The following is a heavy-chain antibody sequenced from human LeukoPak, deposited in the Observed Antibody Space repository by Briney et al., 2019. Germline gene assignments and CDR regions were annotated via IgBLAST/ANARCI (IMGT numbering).Heavy chain of an antibody. J-gene: IGHJ6*04. V-gene: IGHV3-74*01. CDR1: GFTFSNYW. Sequence: GGSLRLSCAASGFTFSNYWMHWVRQAPGKGLVWVSRINTDESSTNYADSVKGRFTISRDNAKNTLYLQMNTLRAEDTAVYYCAELGITMIGGVWGKGTTVTISS. CDR2: INTDESST. D-gene: IGHD3-10*02. CDR3: AELGITMIGGV.